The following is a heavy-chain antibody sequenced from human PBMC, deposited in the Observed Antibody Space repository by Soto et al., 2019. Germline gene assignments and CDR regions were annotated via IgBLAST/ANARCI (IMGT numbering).Heavy chain of an antibody. J-gene: IGHJ6*02. CDR1: GFSLTSPGMC. CDR2: IERDDDDK. CDR3: ARSIRGPRRFNGMDV. V-gene: IGHV2-70*13. Sequence: SGPTLVNPTEPLTLTCTFSGFSLTSPGMCVSWIRQSPGKALEWLALIERDDDDKYYSTSLKTRLTISKDTRKNQVVLTMANMEPADTATYYCARSIRGPRRFNGMDVWGQGTTVTSP. D-gene: IGHD1-20*01.